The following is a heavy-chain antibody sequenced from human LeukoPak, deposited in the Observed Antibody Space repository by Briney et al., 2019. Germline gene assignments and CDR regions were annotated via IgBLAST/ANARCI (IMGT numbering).Heavy chain of an antibody. CDR1: GGTSNSHA. CDR2: IIPNLGTT. V-gene: IGHV1-69*04. Sequence: SVKVSCKASGGTSNSHAISWVRQAPGQGLEWMGRIIPNLGTTSRAQNFQDRVTLTADKSTNTAYMELTSLTSDDTAVYYCATTNDGGGYQWGDFFDFWGQGTLVTASS. D-gene: IGHD3-22*01. J-gene: IGHJ4*02. CDR3: ATTNDGGGYQWGDFFDF.